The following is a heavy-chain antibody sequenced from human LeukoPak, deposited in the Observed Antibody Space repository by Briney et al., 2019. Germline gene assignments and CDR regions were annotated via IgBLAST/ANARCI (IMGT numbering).Heavy chain of an antibody. CDR2: INHSGST. V-gene: IGHV4-34*01. CDR3: ARGRRVSYYDFWSGYYGAFDI. Sequence: SETLSLTCAVYGGSFSGYYWSWIRQPPGKGLEWIGEINHSGSTNYNPSLKSRVSISVDTSKNQFSLKLSSVTAADTAVYYCARGRRVSYYDFWSGYYGAFDIWGQGTMVTVSS. D-gene: IGHD3-3*01. J-gene: IGHJ3*02. CDR1: GGSFSGYY.